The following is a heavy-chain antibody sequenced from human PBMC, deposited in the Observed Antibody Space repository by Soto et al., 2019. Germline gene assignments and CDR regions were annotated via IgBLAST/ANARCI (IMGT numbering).Heavy chain of an antibody. CDR2: IYYSGST. CDR3: ARRWGYAIDY. V-gene: IGHV4-59*08. J-gene: IGHJ4*02. CDR1: GGSISSYY. Sequence: QVQLQESGPGLVKPSETLSLTCTVSGGSISSYYWSWIRQPPGKGLEWIGYIYYSGSTNYNPSLESRVTISVDTSKNQFSLKLSSVTAADTAVYYCARRWGYAIDYWGQGTLVTVSS. D-gene: IGHD2-8*01.